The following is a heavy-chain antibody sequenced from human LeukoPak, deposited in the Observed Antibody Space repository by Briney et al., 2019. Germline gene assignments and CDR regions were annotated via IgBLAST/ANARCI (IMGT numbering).Heavy chain of an antibody. Sequence: SQTLSLTCTVSGGSISSGSYYWSWIRQPAGKGLEWIGRIYTRGSTNYNPSLKSRVTISVDRSKNQFSLMLRSVTAADTAVYYCARAVGSSESNWFDPWGQGTLATVSS. CDR2: IYTRGST. V-gene: IGHV4-61*02. J-gene: IGHJ5*02. D-gene: IGHD1-26*01. CDR1: GGSISSGSYY. CDR3: ARAVGSSESNWFDP.